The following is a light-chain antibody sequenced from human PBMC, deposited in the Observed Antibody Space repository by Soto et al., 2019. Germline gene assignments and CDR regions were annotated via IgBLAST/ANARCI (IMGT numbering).Light chain of an antibody. J-gene: IGLJ2*01. Sequence: QPVLTQSPSASASLGASVNLTCTLSSGHISYAIAWHQQQPEKGPRYLMKLNSDGSHSKGDGIPDRFSGSSSGAERYLTISSLQSEDEADYYCQTWGTGILVVFGGGTKLTVL. V-gene: IGLV4-69*01. CDR1: SGHISYA. CDR3: QTWGTGILVV. CDR2: LNSDGSH.